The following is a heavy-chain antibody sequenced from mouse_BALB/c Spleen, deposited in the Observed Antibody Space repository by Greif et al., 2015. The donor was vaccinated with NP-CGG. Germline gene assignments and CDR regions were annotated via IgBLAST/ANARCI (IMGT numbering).Heavy chain of an antibody. CDR3: ARQVYDGYLPGDY. V-gene: IGHV1S56*01. CDR2: IYPGNVNT. J-gene: IGHJ4*01. CDR1: GYTFTSYY. D-gene: IGHD2-3*01. Sequence: QVQLQQSGPELVKPGASVRISCKASGYTFTSYYIHWVKQRPGQGLEWIGWIYPGNVNTKYNEKFKGKATLTADKSSSTAYMQLSSLTSEDSAVYFCARQVYDGYLPGDYWGQGTSVTVSS.